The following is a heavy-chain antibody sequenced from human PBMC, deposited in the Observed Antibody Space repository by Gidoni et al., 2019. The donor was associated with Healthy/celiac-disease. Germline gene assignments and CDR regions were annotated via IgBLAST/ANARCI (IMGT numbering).Heavy chain of an antibody. CDR2: IIPIFGTA. J-gene: IGHJ4*02. D-gene: IGHD2-15*01. Sequence: QVQLVQSGAEVKKPGSSVKVSCKASGGPFSSYAISWVRQAPGQGLEWMGGIIPIFGTANYAQKFQGRVTITADESTSTAYMELSSLRLEDTAVYYCARGGVDCSGGSCYSARFDYWGQGTLVTVSS. V-gene: IGHV1-69*12. CDR1: GGPFSSYA. CDR3: ARGGVDCSGGSCYSARFDY.